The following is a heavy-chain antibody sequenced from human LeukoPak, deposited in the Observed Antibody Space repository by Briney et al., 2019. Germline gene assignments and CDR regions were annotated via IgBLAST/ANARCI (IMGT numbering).Heavy chain of an antibody. CDR3: ARVDGWSGQAVD. CDR1: GYTFTGYY. CDR2: INPSSGGT. D-gene: IGHD3-3*01. J-gene: IGHJ4*02. V-gene: IGHV1-2*02. Sequence: ASVKVSCKASGYTFTGYYMHWVRQAPGQGLEWMGWINPSSGGTNYAQKFQGRVTMTRDTSISTAYMELSRLRSDDTAVYYCARVDGWSGQAVDWGQGTLVTVSS.